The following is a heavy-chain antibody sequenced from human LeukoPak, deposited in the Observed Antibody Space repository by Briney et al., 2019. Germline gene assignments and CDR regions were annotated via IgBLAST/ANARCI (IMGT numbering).Heavy chain of an antibody. CDR1: GFAFNKYW. D-gene: IGHD3-22*01. Sequence: PGGSLRLSCAASGFAFNKYWMHWVRQAPGKGLVWVSRINGDGSTTSYADSVKGGFTISRDNAKNTLYLQMSSLRAEDTAVYYCATGNYYDSRGNYTFGHWGQGTLVTVSS. V-gene: IGHV3-74*01. J-gene: IGHJ4*02. CDR2: INGDGSTT. CDR3: ATGNYYDSRGNYTFGH.